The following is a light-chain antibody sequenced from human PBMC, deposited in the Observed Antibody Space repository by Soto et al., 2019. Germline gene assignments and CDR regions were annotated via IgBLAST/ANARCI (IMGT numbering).Light chain of an antibody. CDR3: QQYNNWPRT. CDR1: QSVSSN. V-gene: IGKV3-15*01. J-gene: IGKJ1*01. CDR2: RAS. Sequence: EIVMTQSPATLSVSPGERATLSCRASQSVSSNLAWYQQKPGQAPRLLIYRASTRATGIPARFSGSGSGTEFTLTISSLQSEDFAVYYCQQYNNWPRTFGQVTKVEIK.